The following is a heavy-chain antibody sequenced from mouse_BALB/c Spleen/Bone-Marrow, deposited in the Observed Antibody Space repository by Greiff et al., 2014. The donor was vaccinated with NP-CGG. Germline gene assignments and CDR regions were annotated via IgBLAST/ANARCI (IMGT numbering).Heavy chain of an antibody. V-gene: IGHV1-69*02. J-gene: IGHJ4*01. CDR2: IYPSDSYT. CDR1: GYTFTSYW. Sequence: QVQLQQSGAELVRPGASVKLSRKASGYTFTSYWINWVKQRPGQGLEWIGNIYPSDSYTNYNQKFKDKATLTVDKSSSTAYMQLSSPTSEDSAVYYCTLLSPMDYWGQGTSVTVSS. D-gene: IGHD2-1*01. CDR3: TLLSPMDY.